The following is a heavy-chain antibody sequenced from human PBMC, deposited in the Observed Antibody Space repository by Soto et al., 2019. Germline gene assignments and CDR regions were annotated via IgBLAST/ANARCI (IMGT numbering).Heavy chain of an antibody. J-gene: IGHJ4*02. V-gene: IGHV3-23*01. CDR1: GFTFSSYA. D-gene: IGHD3-22*01. Sequence: GGSLRLSCAASGFTFSSYAMSWVRQAPGKGLEWVATFGVTGNTYYADSMKGHFTISRDNSRNTLYLQMSSLRAEDTAVYYCSKRGLRGYYYFDNWGQGTLVTVSS. CDR3: SKRGLRGYYYFDN. CDR2: FGVTGNT.